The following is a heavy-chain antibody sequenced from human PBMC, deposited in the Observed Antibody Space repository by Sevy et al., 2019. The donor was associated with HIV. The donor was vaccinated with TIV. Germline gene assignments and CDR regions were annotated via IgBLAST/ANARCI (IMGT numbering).Heavy chain of an antibody. V-gene: IGHV6-1*01. CDR3: AREGNSFYYGSGSYYKGGDAFDI. Sequence: KQSQTLSLTCAISGDSVSSNSAAWNWIRQAPSRGREWLGRTYYRSKWYNDNAVSVKSRITINTDTSKNQFSLPLNCVSPEDTAVYYCAREGNSFYYGSGSYYKGGDAFDIWGQGTMVTVS. CDR1: GDSVSSNSAA. CDR2: TYYRSKWYN. J-gene: IGHJ3*02. D-gene: IGHD3-10*01.